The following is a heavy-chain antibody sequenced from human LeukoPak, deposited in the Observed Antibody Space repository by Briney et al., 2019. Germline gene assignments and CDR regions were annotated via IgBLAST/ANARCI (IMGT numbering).Heavy chain of an antibody. V-gene: IGHV4-34*01. Sequence: PSETLSLTCAVYGGSFSGYYWSWIRQPPGKGLEWIGEINHSGSTNYNPSLKSRVTISVDTSKNQFSLKLSSVTAADTAVHYCARGRVVVVVAAYYFDYWGQGTLVTVSS. CDR2: INHSGST. CDR3: ARGRVVVVVAAYYFDY. CDR1: GGSFSGYY. J-gene: IGHJ4*02. D-gene: IGHD2-15*01.